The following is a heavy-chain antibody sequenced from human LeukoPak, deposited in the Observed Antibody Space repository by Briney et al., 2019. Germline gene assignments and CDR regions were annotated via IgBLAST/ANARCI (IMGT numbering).Heavy chain of an antibody. V-gene: IGHV1-69*01. CDR1: GGTFSNYA. CDR3: VRTGRRSSWLGAFDY. J-gene: IGHJ4*02. CDR2: SIPSFATS. D-gene: IGHD6-13*01. Sequence: VASVKVSCKASGGTFSNYAISWVRQAPGQGLEWMGGSIPSFATSNYAQKFQGRVTITADESTSTAYMELSSLRSEDTAVYYCVRTGRRSSWLGAFDYWGQGTLVTVSS.